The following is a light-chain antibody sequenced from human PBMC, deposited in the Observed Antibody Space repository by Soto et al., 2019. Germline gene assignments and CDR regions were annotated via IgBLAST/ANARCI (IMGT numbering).Light chain of an antibody. V-gene: IGLV2-14*03. CDR2: GVS. CDR1: SSDVGGYNS. Sequence: QSVLTQPASVSGSPGQSITISCTGTSSDVGGYNSVSWYQQHPGKAPQFMIYGVSNRPSGVSSRFSGSKSGNTASLTISGLQAEDEADYDCSSYTSSSTLVFGTGTQLTVL. CDR3: SSYTSSSTLV. J-gene: IGLJ1*01.